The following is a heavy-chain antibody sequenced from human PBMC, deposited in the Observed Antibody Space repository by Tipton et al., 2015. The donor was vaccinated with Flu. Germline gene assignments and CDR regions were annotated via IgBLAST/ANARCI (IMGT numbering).Heavy chain of an antibody. V-gene: IGHV4-34*01. CDR2: INHSGST. J-gene: IGHJ5*02. Sequence: TLSLTCAVYGGSFSGHYWSWIRQPPGKGLEWIGEINHSGSTNYNPSLKSRVTISVDTSKNQISLKLSSVTAADTAVYYCARYPESNYHWFGPWGQGALVTVSS. D-gene: IGHD4-11*01. CDR3: ARYPESNYHWFGP. CDR1: GGSFSGHY.